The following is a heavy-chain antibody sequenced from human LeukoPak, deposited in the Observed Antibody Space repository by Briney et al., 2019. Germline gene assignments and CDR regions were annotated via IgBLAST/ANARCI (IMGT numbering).Heavy chain of an antibody. CDR3: ARPTPSPTYCDFWSGYYPYYYGMDV. D-gene: IGHD3-3*01. J-gene: IGHJ6*02. Sequence: PGGSLRLSCAASGFTFSSYGMHWVRQAPGKGLEGVAVISYDGSNKYYADSVKGRFTISRDNSNNTLYLQMNSLRAEDTAVYYCARPTPSPTYCDFWSGYYPYYYGMDVWGQGTTVTVSS. CDR2: ISYDGSNK. CDR1: GFTFSSYG. V-gene: IGHV3-30*03.